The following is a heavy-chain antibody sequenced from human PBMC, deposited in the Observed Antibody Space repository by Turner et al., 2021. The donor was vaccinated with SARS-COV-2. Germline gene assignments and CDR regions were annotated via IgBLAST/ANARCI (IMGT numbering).Heavy chain of an antibody. CDR1: GFTFSSYD. CDR3: AKRGGEYCSGGSCYSGYFDY. V-gene: IGHV3-30*18. D-gene: IGHD2-15*01. J-gene: IGHJ4*02. Sequence: QVQLVESGGGVVQPGRSLRLSCAASGFTFSSYDMHWVRQAPGKGLEWVAVISYDGSNKYDADSVKGRFTISRDNSKNTLYLQMNSLRAEDTAVYYCAKRGGEYCSGGSCYSGYFDYWGQGTLVTVSS. CDR2: ISYDGSNK.